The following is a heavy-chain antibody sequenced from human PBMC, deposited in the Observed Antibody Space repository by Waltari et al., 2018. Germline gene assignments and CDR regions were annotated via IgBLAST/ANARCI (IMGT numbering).Heavy chain of an antibody. Sequence: QVQLQESGPGLVKPSETLSLTCAVSGYSISSGYYWGWIRQPPGTGLEWIGSIYRSGRTSYNPSLKSRVTISVDTSKNQFSLKLSSVTAADTAGYYCARKEGSSSWYQPWGQGTLVTVSS. CDR3: ARKEGSSSWYQP. CDR1: GYSISSGYY. V-gene: IGHV4-38-2*01. CDR2: IYRSGRT. J-gene: IGHJ5*02. D-gene: IGHD6-13*01.